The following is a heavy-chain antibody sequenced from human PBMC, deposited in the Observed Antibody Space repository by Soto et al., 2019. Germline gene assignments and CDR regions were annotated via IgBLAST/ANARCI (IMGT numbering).Heavy chain of an antibody. Sequence: PGGSLRLSCAASGFTFSTYAMSWVRQAPGKGLEWVSALSASGGSTYYADSVRGRFSISRDNSMNVLYLQVDFLRIEDTAVYYCAHPRGYGVFDAYDIWGQGTMVTVSS. J-gene: IGHJ3*02. CDR3: AHPRGYGVFDAYDI. CDR1: GFTFSTYA. D-gene: IGHD4-17*01. V-gene: IGHV3-23*01. CDR2: LSASGGST.